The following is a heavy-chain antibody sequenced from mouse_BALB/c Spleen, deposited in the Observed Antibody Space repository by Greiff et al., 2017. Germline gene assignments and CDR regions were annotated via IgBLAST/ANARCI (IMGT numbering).Heavy chain of an antibody. CDR3: ARGTGEEAWFAY. CDR1: GFSLTSYG. V-gene: IGHV2-9*02. J-gene: IGHJ3*01. Sequence: VQLQESGPGLVAPSQSLSITCTVSGFSLTSYGVHWVRQPPGKGLEWLGVIWAGGSTNYNSALMSRLSISKDNSKSQVFLKMNSLQTDDTAMYYCARGTGEEAWFAYWGQGTLVTVSA. CDR2: IWAGGST.